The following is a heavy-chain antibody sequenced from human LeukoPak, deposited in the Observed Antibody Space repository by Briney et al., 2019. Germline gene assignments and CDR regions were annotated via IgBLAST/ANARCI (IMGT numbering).Heavy chain of an antibody. V-gene: IGHV4-4*07. CDR1: GGSISSYY. D-gene: IGHD3-22*01. CDR3: ARELRDSSSYYRDAFDI. Sequence: SETLSLTCTVSGGSISSYYWSWIRQPAGKGLEWIGRIYTSGSTNYNPSLKSRVTMSVDTSKNQFSLKLSSVTAADTAVYYCARELRDSSSYYRDAFDIWGQATMVTVSP. CDR2: IYTSGST. J-gene: IGHJ3*02.